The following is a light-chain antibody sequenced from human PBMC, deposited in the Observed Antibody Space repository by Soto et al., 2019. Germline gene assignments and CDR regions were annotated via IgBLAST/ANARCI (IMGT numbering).Light chain of an antibody. CDR1: QSISSY. CDR2: AES. Sequence: DIQMTQSPSSLSASVGDRVTITCRASQSISSYLNWYQQKPGKAPKLPIYAESSLQSGVPSRFSGSGSGTDFTLSISSLQPEDFATYYWQQSYSTPITFGQRTRLEI. J-gene: IGKJ5*01. CDR3: QQSYSTPIT. V-gene: IGKV1-39*01.